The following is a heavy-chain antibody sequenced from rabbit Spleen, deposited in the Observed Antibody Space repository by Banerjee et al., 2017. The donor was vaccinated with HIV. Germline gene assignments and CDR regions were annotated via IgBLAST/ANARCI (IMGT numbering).Heavy chain of an antibody. V-gene: IGHV1S7*01. CDR3: ARGPPYAGYTTYGYVYFNL. CDR2: IDPVFGST. J-gene: IGHJ4*01. D-gene: IGHD7-1*01. CDR1: GFDFTRDY. Sequence: QLKESGGGLVQPGGSLKLSCTASGFDFTRDYMNWVRQAPGKGLEWIGYIDPVFGSTYYASWVNGRFTISSDNAQNTLYLQLKSLTAADTATYFCARGPPYAGYTTYGYVYFNLWGPGTLVTVS.